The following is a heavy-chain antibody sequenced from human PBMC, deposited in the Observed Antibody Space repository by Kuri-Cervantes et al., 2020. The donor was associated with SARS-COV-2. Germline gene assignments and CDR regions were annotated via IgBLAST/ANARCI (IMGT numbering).Heavy chain of an antibody. J-gene: IGHJ4*02. Sequence: ASVKVSCKASGYTFTSYDINWVRQATGQGLEGMGWMNPNSGNTGYAQKFQGRVTMTRNTSISTAYMELSSLRVEDTALYYCARSYCSSASCYLGQGNFDYWGQGTQVTVSS. CDR2: MNPNSGNT. CDR3: ARSYCSSASCYLGQGNFDY. CDR1: GYTFTSYD. D-gene: IGHD2-2*01. V-gene: IGHV1-8*01.